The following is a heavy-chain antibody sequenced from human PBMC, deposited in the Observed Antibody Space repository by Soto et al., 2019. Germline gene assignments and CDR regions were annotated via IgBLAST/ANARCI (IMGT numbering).Heavy chain of an antibody. CDR3: ASSYCSGGSCYDYYYGMDV. CDR1: GYTFTSYA. D-gene: IGHD2-15*01. V-gene: IGHV1-3*05. CDR2: INAGNGNT. Sequence: QVQLVQSGAEEKKPGASVKVSCKASGYTFTSYAMHWVRQAPGQRLEWMGWINAGNGNTKYSQKFQGRVTITRATSASTAYMELSSLRSEDTAVYYCASSYCSGGSCYDYYYGMDVWGQGTTVTVSS. J-gene: IGHJ6*02.